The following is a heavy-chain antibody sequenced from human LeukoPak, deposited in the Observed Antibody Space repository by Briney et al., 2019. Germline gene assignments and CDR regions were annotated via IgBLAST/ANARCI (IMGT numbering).Heavy chain of an antibody. Sequence: GESLKISCKGSVYTFSSYWIGWVRQMPGKGLEWMGIIYPGDSDTRYSPSLQGQVTISVYTAIGTAYLQWSSLQASDTAIYYCARQNDFRLDYWGQGTLVTVST. CDR3: ARQNDFRLDY. CDR1: VYTFSSYW. D-gene: IGHD3-3*01. V-gene: IGHV5-51*01. CDR2: IYPGDSDT. J-gene: IGHJ4*02.